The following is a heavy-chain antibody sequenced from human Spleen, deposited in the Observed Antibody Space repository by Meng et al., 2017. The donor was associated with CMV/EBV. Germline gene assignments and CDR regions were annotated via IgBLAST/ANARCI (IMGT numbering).Heavy chain of an antibody. D-gene: IGHD2-2*01. Sequence: ASVKVSCKASGYSFTRYAISWVRQAPGQGLEWMEWISAYNGNTNYAQKLQGRVTMTTDTSTSTAYMELRSLRSGDTAVYYCARAPGCSSTSCYYYFDYWGQGTLVTVSS. CDR3: ARAPGCSSTSCYYYFDY. CDR1: GYSFTRYA. CDR2: ISAYNGNT. J-gene: IGHJ4*02. V-gene: IGHV1-18*01.